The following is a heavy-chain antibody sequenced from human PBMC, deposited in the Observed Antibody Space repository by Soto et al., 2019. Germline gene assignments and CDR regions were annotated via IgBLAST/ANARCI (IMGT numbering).Heavy chain of an antibody. CDR3: ARHVERGYRRTRWFDP. Sequence: SETLSLTCTVSGGSISSSSYYWGWIRQPPGKGLEWIGSIYYSGYTYYNPSLKSRVTISVDTSKNQFSLKVSSVTAADTAIYYCARHVERGYRRTRWFDPWGQGTLVTVSS. CDR2: IYYSGYT. CDR1: GGSISSSSYY. J-gene: IGHJ5*02. D-gene: IGHD5-18*01. V-gene: IGHV4-39*01.